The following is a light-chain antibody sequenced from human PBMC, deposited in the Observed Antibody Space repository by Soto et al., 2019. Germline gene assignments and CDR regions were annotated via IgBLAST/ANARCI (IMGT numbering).Light chain of an antibody. CDR3: QKFSAVPT. J-gene: IGKJ4*01. CDR2: AAS. Sequence: DIQMTQSPSSLSASVGDRVTITCRASQAIYNYLAWYQQKPVKVPTLLISAASTLQSGVPSRFSGSGSGTAFTLTISSLQPEDVATYYCQKFSAVPTFGGGTKVEI. CDR1: QAIYNY. V-gene: IGKV1-27*01.